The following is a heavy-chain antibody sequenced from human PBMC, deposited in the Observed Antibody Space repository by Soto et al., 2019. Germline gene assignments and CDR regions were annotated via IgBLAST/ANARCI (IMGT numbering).Heavy chain of an antibody. CDR1: GFTFSDYY. D-gene: IGHD3-16*01. Sequence: QVQLVESGGGLVKPGGSLRLSCTASGFTFSDYYMNWIRQAPGKGLEWVSYISSSRSYTNYADSVKGRFTISRDNAKNSLYLQMNSLRAEDTAVYYCARVAYDAFDIWGQGTMVTVSS. CDR3: ARVAYDAFDI. CDR2: ISSSRSYT. J-gene: IGHJ3*02. V-gene: IGHV3-11*05.